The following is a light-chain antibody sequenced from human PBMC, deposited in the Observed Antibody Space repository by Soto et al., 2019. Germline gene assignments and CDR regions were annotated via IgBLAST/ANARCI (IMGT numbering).Light chain of an antibody. CDR1: QSVLYSFNNKNY. CDR3: PHYYSDPPWT. CDR2: WAS. Sequence: DIVMTQSPDSLAVSLGERATINCRSSQSVLYSFNNKNYLGWYQQKPGQAPKLLIYWASTRESGVPDRFSGSGSGTDFSLTISSLQAEDVAVYYCPHYYSDPPWTFGQGTKVEIK. J-gene: IGKJ1*01. V-gene: IGKV4-1*01.